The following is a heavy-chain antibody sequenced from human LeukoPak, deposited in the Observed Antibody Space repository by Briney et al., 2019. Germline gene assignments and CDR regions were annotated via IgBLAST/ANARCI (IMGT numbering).Heavy chain of an antibody. CDR3: ARLAAVPG. D-gene: IGHD6-19*01. Sequence: GASVKVSCKASGYTFTDYYLHWVRRAPGQGLEWMGWIHPNSGGTDYAQKFQGRVAKTRDTSISTAYMELSSLRSDDTAVYYCARLAAVPGWGQGTLVTVSS. J-gene: IGHJ1*01. V-gene: IGHV1-2*02. CDR2: IHPNSGGT. CDR1: GYTFTDYY.